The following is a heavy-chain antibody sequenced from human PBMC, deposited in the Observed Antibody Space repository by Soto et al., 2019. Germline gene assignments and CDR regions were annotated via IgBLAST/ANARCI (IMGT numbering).Heavy chain of an antibody. V-gene: IGHV4-30-4*01. Sequence: QVQLQESGPGLVKPSQTLSLTCTVSGGSISSGDSYWSWIRQPPGKGLEWIGYIYYSGSTYYKPSLKRRRTISLDTSHSQFSLKLTSVTAADTAVYYCAGGGGTSNTYGMDVWGQGTTVTVSS. CDR3: AGGGGTSNTYGMDV. D-gene: IGHD2-15*01. J-gene: IGHJ6*02. CDR1: GGSISSGDSY. CDR2: IYYSGST.